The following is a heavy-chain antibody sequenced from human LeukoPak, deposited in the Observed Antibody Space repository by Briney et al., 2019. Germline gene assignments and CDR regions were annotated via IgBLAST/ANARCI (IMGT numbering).Heavy chain of an antibody. CDR1: GGSISSGGYY. V-gene: IGHV4-61*08. CDR2: IYYSGST. Sequence: PSETLSLTCTVSGGSISSGGYYWSWIRQPPGKGLEWIGYIYYSGSTNYNPSLKSRVTISVDTSKNQFSLKLSSVTAADTAVYYCAMIPRPWYFDLWGRGTLVTVSS. CDR3: AMIPRPWYFDL. J-gene: IGHJ2*01. D-gene: IGHD2-21*01.